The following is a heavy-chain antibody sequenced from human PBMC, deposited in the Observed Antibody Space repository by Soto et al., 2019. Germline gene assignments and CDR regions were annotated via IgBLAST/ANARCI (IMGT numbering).Heavy chain of an antibody. V-gene: IGHV3-23*01. CDR2: ISGTGGST. D-gene: IGHD4-17*01. J-gene: IGHJ4*02. Sequence: PGGSLRLSCAASGFTFTSYAMTWVRQSPGKGLEWVSGISGTGGSTYYADSVKGRFTISRDKSKNTLYLHVNSLRAEDTAVYYCARGSAYSDYDLEYWGQGTLVTVS. CDR3: ARGSAYSDYDLEY. CDR1: GFTFTSYA.